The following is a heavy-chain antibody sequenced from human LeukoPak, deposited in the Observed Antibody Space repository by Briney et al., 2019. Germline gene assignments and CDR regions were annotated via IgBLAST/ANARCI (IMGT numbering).Heavy chain of an antibody. V-gene: IGHV3-11*01. CDR2: VSSSGSTI. CDR3: ARGRLGVRGVTPALAAFDI. CDR1: GFTFSDYY. Sequence: GGSLRLSCAASGFTFSDYYMSWIRQAPGKGLEWVSYVSSSGSTIYYADSVKGRFTISRDNAKNSLYLQMNSLRAEDTAVYYCARGRLGVRGVTPALAAFDIWGQGTMVTVSS. J-gene: IGHJ3*02. D-gene: IGHD3-10*01.